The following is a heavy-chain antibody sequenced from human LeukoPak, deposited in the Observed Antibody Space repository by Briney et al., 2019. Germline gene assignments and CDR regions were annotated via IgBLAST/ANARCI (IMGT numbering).Heavy chain of an antibody. D-gene: IGHD2-2*01. CDR1: GFTFSTYG. CDR3: AKEKSTSNIDY. V-gene: IGHV3-30*18. Sequence: GRSLRLSCAASGFTFSTYGMHWVRQAPGKGLEWVAVISYDGGTTYYADPVKGRFTISRDNFKYTLYLQMNSLSPEDTAIFYCAKEKSTSNIDYWGQGTLVTVSS. CDR2: ISYDGGTT. J-gene: IGHJ4*02.